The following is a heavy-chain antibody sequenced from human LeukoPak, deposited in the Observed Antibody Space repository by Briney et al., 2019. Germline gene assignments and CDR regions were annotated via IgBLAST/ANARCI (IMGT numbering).Heavy chain of an antibody. Sequence: SETLSLACTVSGGSISSYYWSWIRQPAGKGLEWIGRIYTSGSTNYNPSLKSRVTMSVDTSKNQFSLKLSSVTAADTAVYYCARDSTHCSSTSCYPYYFDYWGQGTLVTVSS. J-gene: IGHJ4*02. CDR3: ARDSTHCSSTSCYPYYFDY. CDR1: GGSISSYY. V-gene: IGHV4-4*07. CDR2: IYTSGST. D-gene: IGHD2-2*01.